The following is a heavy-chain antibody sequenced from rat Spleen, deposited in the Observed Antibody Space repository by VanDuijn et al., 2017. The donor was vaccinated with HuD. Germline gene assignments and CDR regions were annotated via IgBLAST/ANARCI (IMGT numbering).Heavy chain of an antibody. Sequence: EVQLVESGGGLVQPGRSLKLSCAASGFTFGDYNMAWVRQAPKKGLEWVATISYDGSNTHYRDSVKGRFTISRDNARSTLYLQMDSLRSEDTATYYCTRCFDLWGQGVMVTVSS. J-gene: IGHJ2*01. CDR1: GFTFGDYN. CDR3: TRCFDL. V-gene: IGHV5-7*01. CDR2: ISYDGSNT.